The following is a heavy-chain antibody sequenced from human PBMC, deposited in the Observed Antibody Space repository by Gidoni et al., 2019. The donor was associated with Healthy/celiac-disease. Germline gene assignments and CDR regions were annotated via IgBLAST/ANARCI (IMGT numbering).Heavy chain of an antibody. D-gene: IGHD3-22*01. CDR3: TTDGPSSSGYYGDIFDY. V-gene: IGHV3-15*07. Sequence: EVQLVESGGGLVKPGGSLRLSCAASGFTFRNARLNWVRQAPGKGLEWVGRIKSKTDGGTTDYAAPVKGRFTISRDDSKNTLYLQMNSLKTEDTAVYYCTTDGPSSSGYYGDIFDYWGQGTLVTVSS. CDR2: IKSKTDGGTT. CDR1: GFTFRNAR. J-gene: IGHJ4*02.